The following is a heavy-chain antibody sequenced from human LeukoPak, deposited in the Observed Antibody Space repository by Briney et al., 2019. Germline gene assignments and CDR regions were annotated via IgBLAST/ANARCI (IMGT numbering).Heavy chain of an antibody. CDR3: ARYNSSNWYVVDY. Sequence: SETLSLTCTVSGGSISSSSYYWGWIRQPPGKGLEWIGSIYYSGSTYYNPSLKSRVTISVDTSKDQFSLNLSSVTAADTAVYYCARYNSSNWYVVDYWGQGTLVTVSS. CDR2: IYYSGST. CDR1: GGSISSSSYY. D-gene: IGHD6-13*01. V-gene: IGHV4-39*07. J-gene: IGHJ4*02.